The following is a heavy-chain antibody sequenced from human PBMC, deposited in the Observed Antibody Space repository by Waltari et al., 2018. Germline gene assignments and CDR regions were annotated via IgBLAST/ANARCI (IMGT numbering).Heavy chain of an antibody. V-gene: IGHV3-49*04. Sequence: EVQLVESGGGLVQPGRSLRLSCTASGFTFGDYAMSWVRQAPGKGLGWVGFIRSKAYGGTTEYAASVKGRFTISRDDSKSIAYLQMNSLKTEDTAVYYCTREGAYCGGDCYPRPFDYWGQGTLVTVSS. CDR1: GFTFGDYA. CDR2: IRSKAYGGTT. D-gene: IGHD2-21*01. CDR3: TREGAYCGGDCYPRPFDY. J-gene: IGHJ4*02.